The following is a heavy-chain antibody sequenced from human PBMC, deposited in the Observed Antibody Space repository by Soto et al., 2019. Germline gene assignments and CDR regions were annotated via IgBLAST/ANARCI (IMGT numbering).Heavy chain of an antibody. J-gene: IGHJ3*02. CDR2: IYSGGST. CDR1: GFTVSSNY. CDR3: ARDRGIAVALDAFDI. Sequence: GGSLRLSCAASGFTVSSNYMSWVRQAPGKGLEWVSVIYSGGSTYYADSVKGRFTISRDNSKNTLYLQMNSLRAEDTAVYYCARDRGIAVALDAFDIGGQGTRVTVSS. D-gene: IGHD6-19*01. V-gene: IGHV3-66*01.